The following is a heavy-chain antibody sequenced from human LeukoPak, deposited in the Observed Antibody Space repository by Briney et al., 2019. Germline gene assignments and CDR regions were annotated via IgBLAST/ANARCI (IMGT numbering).Heavy chain of an antibody. V-gene: IGHV4-59*08. D-gene: IGHD6-19*01. CDR3: ARHPPPYEQWLVHYYFDY. Sequence: SETLSLTCTVSGGSISSYYWSWIRQPPGRGLEWIGYIYYSGSTNYNPSLKSRVTISVDTSKNQFSLKLSSVTAADTAVYYCARHPPPYEQWLVHYYFDYWGQGTLVTVSS. CDR1: GGSISSYY. J-gene: IGHJ4*02. CDR2: IYYSGST.